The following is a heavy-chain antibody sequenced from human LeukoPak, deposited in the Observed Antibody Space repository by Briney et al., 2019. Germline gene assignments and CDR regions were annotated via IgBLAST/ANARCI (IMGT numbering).Heavy chain of an antibody. D-gene: IGHD6-13*01. CDR1: GFTVSSNY. Sequence: GGSLRLSCAASGFTVSSNYMSWVRQAPGKGLEWVSAISGSGGSTYYADSVKGRFTISRDNSKNTLYLQMNSLRAEVTAVYYCAKAVYSSSSEYFQHWGQGTLVTVSS. CDR3: AKAVYSSSSEYFQH. CDR2: ISGSGGST. V-gene: IGHV3-23*01. J-gene: IGHJ1*01.